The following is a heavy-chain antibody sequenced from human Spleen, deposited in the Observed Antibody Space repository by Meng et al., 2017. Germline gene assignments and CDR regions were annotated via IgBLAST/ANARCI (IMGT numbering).Heavy chain of an antibody. CDR3: AKVKDGYNSPFDY. CDR1: GFIFSAYA. D-gene: IGHD5-24*01. Sequence: CPASGFIFSAYAMSWVRQAPGKGLEWVSSISGSGGSTYYADSVRGRLTISRDNSKNTLSLQMNSLRAEDTAVYYCAKVKDGYNSPFDYWGQGTLVTVSS. V-gene: IGHV3-23*01. CDR2: ISGSGGST. J-gene: IGHJ4*02.